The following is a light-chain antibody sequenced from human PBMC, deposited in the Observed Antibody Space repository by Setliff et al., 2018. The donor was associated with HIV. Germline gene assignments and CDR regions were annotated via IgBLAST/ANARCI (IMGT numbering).Light chain of an antibody. CDR2: DVS. Sequence: QSVLTQPASVSGSPGQSIAMSCTGTSSDVGGYEFVSWYQQHPGKVPKLIIYDVSDRPSGVSDRFSGSKSGNTASPTISGLQAEDEAHYYCSSYTSSTTLIFGGGTKVTVL. CDR3: SSYTSSTTLI. V-gene: IGLV2-14*03. CDR1: SSDVGGYEF. J-gene: IGLJ2*01.